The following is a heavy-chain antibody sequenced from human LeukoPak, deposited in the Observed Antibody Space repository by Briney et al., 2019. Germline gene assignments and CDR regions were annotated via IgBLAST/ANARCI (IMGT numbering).Heavy chain of an antibody. CDR2: IIPIFGTA. J-gene: IGHJ4*02. CDR3: ARAGYKAHIYYFDY. V-gene: IGHV1-69*13. CDR1: GGTFSSYA. D-gene: IGHD5-24*01. Sequence: GASVKVSCKASGGTFSSYAISWVRQAPGQGLEWMGGIIPIFGTANYAQKFQGRVTITADESTSTAYMELSSLRFEDTAVYYCARAGYKAHIYYFDYWGQGTLVTVSS.